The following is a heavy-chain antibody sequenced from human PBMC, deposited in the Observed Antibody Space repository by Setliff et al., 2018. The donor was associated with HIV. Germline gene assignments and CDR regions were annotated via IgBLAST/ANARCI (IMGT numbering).Heavy chain of an antibody. J-gene: IGHJ3*01. Sequence: SVKVSCKASGGTFSGYVINWVRQAPGQGLEWMGGIIPIYATSNYAQGFQGRITITADESTSTAYMELASLRSDDTATYYCAKDVPSPRDDLGETELGDGFDFWGQGTMVTVSS. D-gene: IGHD7-27*01. CDR2: IIPIYATS. CDR3: AKDVPSPRDDLGETELGDGFDF. CDR1: GGTFSGYV. V-gene: IGHV1-69*13.